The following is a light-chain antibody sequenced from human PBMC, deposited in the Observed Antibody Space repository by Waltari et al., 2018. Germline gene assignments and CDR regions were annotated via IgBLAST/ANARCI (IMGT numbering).Light chain of an antibody. J-gene: IGKJ2*01. CDR1: QDITTS. CDR2: DAS. V-gene: IGKV1-33*01. Sequence: DIQMTQSPSSLSASVGDRVTFTCPATQDITTSLSWFQQKPGEAPRLLIYDASTLQPGVPSRFSGTGSATGFSLTITSLQLDDSATYYCQQFHSLPYTFARGTKLHIK. CDR3: QQFHSLPYT.